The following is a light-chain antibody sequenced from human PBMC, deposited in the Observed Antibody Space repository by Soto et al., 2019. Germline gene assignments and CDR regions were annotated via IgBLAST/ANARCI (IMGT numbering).Light chain of an antibody. CDR1: QSVSSSY. J-gene: IGKJ4*01. V-gene: IGKV3-20*01. CDR2: GAS. CDR3: QQYGSSPLT. Sequence: EIVLTQSPGTLSLSPGERATLSCRASQSVSSSYLAWYQQKPGQAPRLLIYGASSRATGIPDRFSGSGSETDFTLTISRLEPEDFAVYYYQQYGSSPLTFGGGTNVEI.